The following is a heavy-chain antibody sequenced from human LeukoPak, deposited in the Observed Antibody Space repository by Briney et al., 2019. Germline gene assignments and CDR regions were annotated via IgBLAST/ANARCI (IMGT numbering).Heavy chain of an antibody. D-gene: IGHD6-13*01. Sequence: GRSLRLSCAASGFTFDDYAMHWVRQAPGKGLEWVSGISWNSGSIGYADSVKGRFTISRDNAKNSLYLQMNSLRAEDTALYYCAKDPYSSSWYKSWFDPWGQGTLVTVSS. CDR2: ISWNSGSI. J-gene: IGHJ5*02. CDR3: AKDPYSSSWYKSWFDP. CDR1: GFTFDDYA. V-gene: IGHV3-9*01.